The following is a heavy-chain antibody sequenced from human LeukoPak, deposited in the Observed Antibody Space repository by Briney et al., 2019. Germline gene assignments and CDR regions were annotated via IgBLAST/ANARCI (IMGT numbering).Heavy chain of an antibody. CDR3: ARDLLGYNYHYMDV. Sequence: PGGSLRLSCAASGFTFSGYWMSWVRQAPGKGLEWVANIKQDGSEKYYVDSVKGRFTISRDNAKNSLYLQMNSLRGEDTAVYYCARDLLGYNYHYMDVWGKGTTVTVSS. J-gene: IGHJ6*03. CDR2: IKQDGSEK. CDR1: GFTFSGYW. D-gene: IGHD3-16*02. V-gene: IGHV3-7*01.